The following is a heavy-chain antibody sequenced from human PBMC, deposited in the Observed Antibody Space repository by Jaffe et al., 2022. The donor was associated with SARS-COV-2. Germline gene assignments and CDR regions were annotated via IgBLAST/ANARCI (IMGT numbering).Heavy chain of an antibody. J-gene: IGHJ4*02. V-gene: IGHV3-48*03. CDR1: GFSFSSYE. Sequence: EVHLVESGGGLVEPGGSLRLSCAASGFSFSSYEMNWVRQAPGKGLEWVSYITGSGTAIYYADSVKGRFTISRDNAKDSLYLQMNSLRAEDTAVYYCARGTRAAFFFDYWGQGTLVTVSS. CDR3: ARGTRAAFFFDY. D-gene: IGHD6-25*01. CDR2: ITGSGTAI.